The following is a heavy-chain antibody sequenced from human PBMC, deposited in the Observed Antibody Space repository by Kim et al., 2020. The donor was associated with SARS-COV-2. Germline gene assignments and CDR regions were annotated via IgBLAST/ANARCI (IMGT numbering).Heavy chain of an antibody. Sequence: YAQKFQGRVTMTRNTSISTAYMELSSLRSEDTAVYYCVVGYSSGWYYFDYWGQGTLVTVSS. V-gene: IGHV1-8*01. J-gene: IGHJ4*02. D-gene: IGHD6-19*01. CDR3: VVGYSSGWYYFDY.